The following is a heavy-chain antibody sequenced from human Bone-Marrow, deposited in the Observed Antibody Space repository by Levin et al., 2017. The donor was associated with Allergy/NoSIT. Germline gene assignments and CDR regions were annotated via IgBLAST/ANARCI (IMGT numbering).Heavy chain of an antibody. D-gene: IGHD3-22*01. CDR2: VSSDGGHK. CDR3: AKKVIVPGRGGPGYDAFDM. CDR1: GFTFNKYA. J-gene: IGHJ3*02. V-gene: IGHV3-30-3*02. Sequence: QSGESLKISCVASGFTFNKYAMHWVRQSPGKGLEWVAVVSSDGGHKYYANSVKGRFTISRDNSKNTVNLQMDSLRLEDTGVYYCAKKVIVPGRGGPGYDAFDMGGQGTMVTVSS.